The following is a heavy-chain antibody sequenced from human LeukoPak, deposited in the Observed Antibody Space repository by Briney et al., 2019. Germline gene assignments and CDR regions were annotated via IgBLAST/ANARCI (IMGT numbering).Heavy chain of an antibody. D-gene: IGHD1-26*01. Sequence: GGSLRLSCAASGFTFSMHALHWVRQAPGKGPKCLAVIKHDATDKDYADSVKGRFTISRDNSKNTLYLQMNSLRAEDAAVYYCARWGVGATAGGLDYWGQGTQVIVSS. CDR1: GFTFSMHA. V-gene: IGHV3-30*04. CDR2: IKHDATDK. CDR3: ARWGVGATAGGLDY. J-gene: IGHJ4*02.